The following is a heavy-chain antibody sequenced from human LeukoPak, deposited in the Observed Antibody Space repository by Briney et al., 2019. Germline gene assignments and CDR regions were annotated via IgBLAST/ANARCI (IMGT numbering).Heavy chain of an antibody. Sequence: GGSLRLSCAASGFTFRSYWMSWVRQAPGKGLEWVANIKQDGSEKYYVDSVKGRFTISRDNAKNSLYLQMNSLRAEDTAVYYCANGEVYFDYWGQGTLVTVSS. J-gene: IGHJ4*02. CDR1: GFTFRSYW. CDR3: ANGEVYFDY. V-gene: IGHV3-7*03. CDR2: IKQDGSEK. D-gene: IGHD4-17*01.